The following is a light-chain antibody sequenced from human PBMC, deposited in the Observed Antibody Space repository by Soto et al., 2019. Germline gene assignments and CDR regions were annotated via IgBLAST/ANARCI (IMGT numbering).Light chain of an antibody. J-gene: IGLJ3*02. CDR1: SGSIASNY. V-gene: IGLV6-57*02. CDR3: QSYDSSNPWV. CDR2: EDN. Sequence: NFMLTQPHSVSESPGKTVTISCTGSSGSIASNYVQWYQQRPGSAPTTVIYEDNQRPSGVPDRFSGSIDSSSNSASLTISGLKTEDEADYYCQSYDSSNPWVFGGGTKPPS.